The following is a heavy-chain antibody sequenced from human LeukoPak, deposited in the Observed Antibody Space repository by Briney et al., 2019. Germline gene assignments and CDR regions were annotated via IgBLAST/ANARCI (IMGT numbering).Heavy chain of an antibody. CDR2: MNPNSGNT. J-gene: IGHJ4*02. V-gene: IGHV1-8*01. CDR1: GYTFTSYD. Sequence: ASVKVSCKASGYTFTSYDINWVRQATGQGLEWMGWMNPNSGNTGYAQKFQGRVTMTRNTSISTAYMELSSLRSEDTAVYYCARGVPYDFWSGYYWDYWGQGTLVTVPS. D-gene: IGHD3-3*01. CDR3: ARGVPYDFWSGYYWDY.